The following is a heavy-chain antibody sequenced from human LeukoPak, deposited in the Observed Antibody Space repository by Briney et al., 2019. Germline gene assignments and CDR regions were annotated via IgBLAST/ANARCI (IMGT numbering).Heavy chain of an antibody. CDR3: ARDGPGVSFYYYYYYMDV. Sequence: ASVKVSCKASGYTFTSYYMHWVRQAPGQGLEWMGIINPSGGSTSYAQKFQGRVTMTRDTSTSTVYMELSSLRSVDTAVYYCARDGPGVSFYYYYYYMDVWGKGTTVTVSS. D-gene: IGHD7-27*01. CDR1: GYTFTSYY. CDR2: INPSGGST. V-gene: IGHV1-46*01. J-gene: IGHJ6*03.